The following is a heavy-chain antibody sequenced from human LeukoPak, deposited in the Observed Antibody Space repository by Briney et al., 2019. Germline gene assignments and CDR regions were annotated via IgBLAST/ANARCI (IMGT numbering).Heavy chain of an antibody. J-gene: IGHJ5*02. Sequence: SQTLSLTCTVSGGSISSYYWSWIRQPPGKGLEWIGYISYSGSTNYNPSLKSRVTISLDTSKNQFSLKLSSVTAADTAVYYCARHGGVTGATSWFDPWGQGTLVTVSS. CDR1: GGSISSYY. CDR2: ISYSGST. D-gene: IGHD1-7*01. CDR3: ARHGGVTGATSWFDP. V-gene: IGHV4-59*08.